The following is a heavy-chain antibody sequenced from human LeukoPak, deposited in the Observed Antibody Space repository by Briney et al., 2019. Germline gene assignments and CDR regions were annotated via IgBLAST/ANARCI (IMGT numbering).Heavy chain of an antibody. CDR2: ISWNSGSI. CDR1: GFTFDDYA. CDR3: AKWELYSGGFDY. J-gene: IGHJ4*02. Sequence: GGSLRLSCAASGFTFDDYAMHWVRQAPGKGLEWVSGISWNSGSIGYADSVKGRFTISRDNAKNSLYLQMKSLRAEDTALYYCAKWELYSGGFDYWGQGTLVTVSS. D-gene: IGHD1-26*01. V-gene: IGHV3-9*01.